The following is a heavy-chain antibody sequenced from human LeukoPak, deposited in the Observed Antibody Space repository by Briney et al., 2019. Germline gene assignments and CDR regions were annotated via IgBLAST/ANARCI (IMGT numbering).Heavy chain of an antibody. J-gene: IGHJ4*02. CDR3: ARHVAPYYGSGSYYYDY. CDR2: IYPGDSDT. CDR1: GYRFTSYW. Sequence: KPGESLKISCKGSGYRFTSYWIGWVRQMPGKGLEWMGIIYPGDSDTRYSPSFQGQVTISADKSISTAYLRWSSLKASDTAMYYCARHVAPYYGSGSYYYDYWGQGTLVPVSS. V-gene: IGHV5-51*01. D-gene: IGHD3-10*01.